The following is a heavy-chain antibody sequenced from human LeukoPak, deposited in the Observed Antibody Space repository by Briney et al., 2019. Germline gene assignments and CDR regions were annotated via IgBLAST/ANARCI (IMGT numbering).Heavy chain of an antibody. CDR2: ISYDGSNT. Sequence: GGSLRLSCAASGFTFSNSGIHWVRQAPGKGLEWVALISYDGSNTYYADSVKGRFTISRDNSKNTLYLQMNSLRAEDTAVYYCARENARYYGSGSYGGYFDYWGQGTLVTVSS. J-gene: IGHJ4*02. D-gene: IGHD3-10*01. V-gene: IGHV3-30*03. CDR1: GFTFSNSG. CDR3: ARENARYYGSGSYGGYFDY.